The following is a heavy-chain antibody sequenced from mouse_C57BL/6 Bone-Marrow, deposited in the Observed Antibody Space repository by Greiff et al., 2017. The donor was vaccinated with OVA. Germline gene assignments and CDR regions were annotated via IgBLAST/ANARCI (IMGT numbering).Heavy chain of an antibody. CDR2: ISNLAYSI. D-gene: IGHD2-5*01. Sequence: EVKLVESGGGLVQPGGSLKLSCAASGFTFRDYGMAWVRQAPRKGPEWVAFISNLAYSIYYADTVTGRFTISRENAKNTLYLEMSSLRSEDTAMYYCARGYSNYVDYAMDYWGQGTSVTVSS. CDR3: ARGYSNYVDYAMDY. CDR1: GFTFRDYG. J-gene: IGHJ4*01. V-gene: IGHV5-15*04.